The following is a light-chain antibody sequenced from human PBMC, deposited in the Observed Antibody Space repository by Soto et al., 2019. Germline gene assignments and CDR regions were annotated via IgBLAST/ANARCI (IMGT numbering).Light chain of an antibody. CDR1: QSISSSH. V-gene: IGKV3-20*01. J-gene: IGKJ1*01. CDR2: ATF. Sequence: EVVLTQSPGTLSLSPGDRATLSCKASQSISSSHLAWYQQKPGQAPRLLLYATFSRATGIPDRFSGSGSGTDFTLTISRLEPEDFAVYYCQQYDSSPRTFGQGTKVDIK. CDR3: QQYDSSPRT.